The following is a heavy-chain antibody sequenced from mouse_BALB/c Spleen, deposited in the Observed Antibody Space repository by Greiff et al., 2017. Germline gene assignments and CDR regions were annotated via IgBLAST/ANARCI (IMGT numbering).Heavy chain of an antibody. J-gene: IGHJ1*01. Sequence: DVMLVESGGGLVKPGGSLKLSCAASGFTFSSYAMSWVRQTPEKRLEWVATISSGGSYTYYPDSVKGRFTISRDNAKNTLYLQMSSLRSEDTAMYYCAGLRRYFDVWGAGTTVTVSS. CDR1: GFTFSSYA. CDR2: ISSGGSYT. CDR3: AGLRRYFDV. D-gene: IGHD1-1*01. V-gene: IGHV5-9-1*01.